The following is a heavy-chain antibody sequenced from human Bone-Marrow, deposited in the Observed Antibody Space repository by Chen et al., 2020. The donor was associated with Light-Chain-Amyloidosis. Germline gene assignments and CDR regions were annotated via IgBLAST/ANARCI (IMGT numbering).Heavy chain of an antibody. CDR3: SRGGLAYCGGDCYRGMDV. Sequence: GKGLEWIGYIYYSEDIHYSPSLKSRVTISIDASKNQFSLQLRSVTAADTALYYCSRGGLAYCGGDCYRGMDVWGQGTMVTVSS. J-gene: IGHJ6*02. D-gene: IGHD2-21*02. CDR2: IYYSEDI. V-gene: IGHV4-30-2*05.